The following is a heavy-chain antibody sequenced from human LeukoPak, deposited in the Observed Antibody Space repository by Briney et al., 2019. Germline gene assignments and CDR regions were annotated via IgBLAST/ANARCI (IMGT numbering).Heavy chain of an antibody. CDR1: GGSISSSNYN. J-gene: IGHJ4*02. D-gene: IGHD5-18*01. V-gene: IGHV4-39*01. Sequence: PSETLSLTCTVSGGSISSSNYNWGWIRQPPGEGLEWVGSIYYSGSTYYNPSLKSRVTISVDTSKNQFSLKLSSVTAADTAVYYCARLGDSYATDYWGQGTLVTVSS. CDR2: IYYSGST. CDR3: ARLGDSYATDY.